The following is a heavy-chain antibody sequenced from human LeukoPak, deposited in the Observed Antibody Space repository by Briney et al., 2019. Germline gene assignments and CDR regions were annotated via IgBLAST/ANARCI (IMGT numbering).Heavy chain of an antibody. D-gene: IGHD3-16*01. CDR2: IYYSGST. J-gene: IGHJ4*02. V-gene: IGHV4-38-2*02. CDR3: ARAPPSIMITFGGGYFDY. Sequence: PSETLSLTCTVSGYSISSGYYWGWIRQPPGKGLEWIGSIYYSGSTYYNPSLKSRVTISVDTSKNQFSLKLSSVTAADTAVYYCARAPPSIMITFGGGYFDYWGQGTLVTVSS. CDR1: GYSISSGYY.